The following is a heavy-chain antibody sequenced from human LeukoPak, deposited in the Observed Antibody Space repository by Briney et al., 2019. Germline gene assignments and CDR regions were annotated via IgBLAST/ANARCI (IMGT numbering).Heavy chain of an antibody. CDR3: AATMVRGVHTHFDY. D-gene: IGHD3-10*01. CDR1: GGSITNYY. V-gene: IGHV4-59*08. J-gene: IGHJ4*02. CDR2: VYYSGST. Sequence: TETLSLTCTVSGGSITNYYWSWIRQPPGKGLEWIGYVYYSGSTNYNPSLKSRVTISVDTSKNQFSLKLSSVTAADTAVYYCAATMVRGVHTHFDYWGQGTLVTVSS.